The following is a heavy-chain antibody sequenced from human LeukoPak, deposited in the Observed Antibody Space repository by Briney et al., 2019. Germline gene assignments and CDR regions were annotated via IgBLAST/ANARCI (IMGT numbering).Heavy chain of an antibody. J-gene: IGHJ4*02. CDR3: ARDRLSGYSYGYCYY. Sequence: PGGSLRLSCAASGFTFSSYAMHWVRQAPGKGLEWVAVISYDGSNKYYADSVKGRFTISRDNSKNTLYLQMNGLRAEDTAVYYCARDRLSGYSYGYCYYWGQGTLVTVSS. CDR2: ISYDGSNK. V-gene: IGHV3-30*04. CDR1: GFTFSSYA. D-gene: IGHD5-18*01.